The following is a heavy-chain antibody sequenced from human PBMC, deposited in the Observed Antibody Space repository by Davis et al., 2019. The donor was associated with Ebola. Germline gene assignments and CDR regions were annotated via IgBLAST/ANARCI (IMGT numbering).Heavy chain of an antibody. Sequence: GESLKIPCAASGFTFSNFHIHWVRQPPGKGLVWVARIDPDGTGTNYADSVKGRFTISRDNAKNTLSLQMNSLRVKDTAVYYCVRDSGYYSHDYWGHGTLVTVSS. CDR3: VRDSGYYSHDY. CDR1: GFTFSNFH. CDR2: IDPDGTGT. D-gene: IGHD5-12*01. J-gene: IGHJ4*01. V-gene: IGHV3-74*01.